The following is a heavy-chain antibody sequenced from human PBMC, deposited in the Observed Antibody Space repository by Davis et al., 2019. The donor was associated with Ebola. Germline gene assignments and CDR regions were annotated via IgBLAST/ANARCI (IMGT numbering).Heavy chain of an antibody. CDR1: GFTFSNHA. J-gene: IGHJ4*02. CDR2: TSHNERER. Sequence: GESLKISCVASGFTFSNHAMHWVRQAPGKGLEWVAVTSHNERERFYGESVQGRFTISRDNSENVLYLQMDSLRPDDTAIYFCARALHDEVLDYWGQGNPVTVSS. CDR3: ARALHDEVLDY. D-gene: IGHD1-1*01. V-gene: IGHV3-30*04.